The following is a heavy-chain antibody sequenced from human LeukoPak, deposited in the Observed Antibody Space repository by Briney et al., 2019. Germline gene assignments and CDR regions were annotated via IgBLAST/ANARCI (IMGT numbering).Heavy chain of an antibody. CDR2: IDRSGST. D-gene: IGHD2-15*01. J-gene: IGHJ4*02. CDR3: ARSATNCSGGSCHWRY. CDR1: GGSFSGYY. V-gene: IGHV4-34*01. Sequence: SETLSLTCAVYGGSFSGYYWSWIRQPPGKGLEWIGEIDRSGSTNYNPSLKSRVTISVDTSKNQFSLKLSSVTAADTAVYYCARSATNCSGGSCHWRYWGQGTLVTVSS.